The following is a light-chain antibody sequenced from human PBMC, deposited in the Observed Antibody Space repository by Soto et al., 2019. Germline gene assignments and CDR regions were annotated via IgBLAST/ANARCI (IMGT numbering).Light chain of an antibody. J-gene: IGKJ1*01. CDR1: QTISTF. Sequence: DIQMTQSPSSLSASVGDRVTITCRASQTISTFLNWYQHKPGTAPKLLIYAASSLQSGVPSRFRGRGSGTDFTLTSSSLQADDSATYYCQQGYSSPLTLGQGTKVVIK. CDR3: QQGYSSPLT. V-gene: IGKV1-39*01. CDR2: AAS.